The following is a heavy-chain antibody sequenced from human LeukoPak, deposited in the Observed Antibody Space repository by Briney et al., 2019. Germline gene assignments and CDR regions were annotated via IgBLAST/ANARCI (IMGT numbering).Heavy chain of an antibody. Sequence: GGSLRLSCAASGFTFRSYAMSWVRQAPGKGVEWVSAISGSGGSTYYADSVKGRFTISRDNSKNTLYLQMNSLRADDTAVYYCAREVMGSSSWSFGWYFDLWGRGTLVTVSS. CDR2: ISGSGGST. D-gene: IGHD6-13*01. CDR3: AREVMGSSSWSFGWYFDL. J-gene: IGHJ2*01. V-gene: IGHV3-23*01. CDR1: GFTFRSYA.